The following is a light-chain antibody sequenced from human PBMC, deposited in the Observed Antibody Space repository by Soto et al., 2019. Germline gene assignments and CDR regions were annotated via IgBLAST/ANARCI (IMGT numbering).Light chain of an antibody. CDR2: SAS. Sequence: EIVLTQSPGTLSLSPVETATLYCISSETVDTSSLGWYQQKPGRAPSLLIYSASRRATGIPDRFDASGSATDFTLTISRLEPEDFAVYYCHQYGSSPLTCGGGTKGDIK. V-gene: IGKV3-20*01. CDR3: HQYGSSPLT. J-gene: IGKJ4*01. CDR1: ETVDTSS.